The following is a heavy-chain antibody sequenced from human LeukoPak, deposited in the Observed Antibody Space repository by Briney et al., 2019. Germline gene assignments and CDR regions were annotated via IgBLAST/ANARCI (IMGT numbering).Heavy chain of an antibody. CDR3: ARGLHMVRGVSPATYYYYGMDV. CDR1: GGTFSSYA. V-gene: IGHV1-69*04. Sequence: GASVTVSCKASGGTFSSYAISWVRQAPGQGLEWMGRIIPILGIANYAQKFQGRVTITADKSTSTAYMELSSLRSEDTAVYYCARGLHMVRGVSPATYYYYGMDVWGQGTTVTVSS. D-gene: IGHD3-10*01. CDR2: IIPILGIA. J-gene: IGHJ6*02.